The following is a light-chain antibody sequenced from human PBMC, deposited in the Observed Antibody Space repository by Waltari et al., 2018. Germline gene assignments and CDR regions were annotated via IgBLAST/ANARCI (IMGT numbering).Light chain of an antibody. V-gene: IGLV2-8*01. Sequence: QSALTQPPSASGSPGQSVTISCTGTSSDVGGYNYVSWYQQYTGKAPKLMIYDVTKRPSGVPDRCSGSKSGNTASLTVSGLQAEDEADYYCSSYAGSNIVIFGGGTKLTVL. J-gene: IGLJ2*01. CDR1: SSDVGGYNY. CDR2: DVT. CDR3: SSYAGSNIVI.